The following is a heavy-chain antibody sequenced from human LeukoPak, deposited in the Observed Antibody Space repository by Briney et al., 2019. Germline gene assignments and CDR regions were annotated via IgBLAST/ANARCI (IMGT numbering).Heavy chain of an antibody. V-gene: IGHV4-59*01. CDR1: GGSISSYY. D-gene: IGHD3-9*01. Sequence: SETLSLTCTVSGGSISSYYWSWIRRPPGKGLEWIGYIYYSGSTNYNPSLKSRVTISVDTSKNQFSLKLSSVTAADTAVYYCARQNYDILTGYYTDAFDIWGQGTMVTVSS. CDR3: ARQNYDILTGYYTDAFDI. J-gene: IGHJ3*02. CDR2: IYYSGST.